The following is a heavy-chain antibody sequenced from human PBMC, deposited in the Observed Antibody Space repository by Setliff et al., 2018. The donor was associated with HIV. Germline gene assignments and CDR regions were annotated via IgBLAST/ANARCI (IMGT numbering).Heavy chain of an antibody. J-gene: IGHJ4*02. V-gene: IGHV4-39*01. D-gene: IGHD2-2*01. Sequence: PSETLSLTCAVSGVSISSSSYFWGWIRRPPGTGLDWIGSIYFSGSTYYNPSLESRVTISMDTPKNQFSLKLSSVTAADTAAYYCARLDCSSSSGFVDYWGQGTLVTVSS. CDR2: IYFSGST. CDR1: GVSISSSSYF. CDR3: ARLDCSSSSGFVDY.